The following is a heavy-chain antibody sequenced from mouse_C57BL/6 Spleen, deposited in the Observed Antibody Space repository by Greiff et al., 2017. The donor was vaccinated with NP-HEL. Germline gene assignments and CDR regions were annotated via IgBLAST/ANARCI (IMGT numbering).Heavy chain of an antibody. V-gene: IGHV1-85*01. CDR1: GYTFTSYD. CDR3: SREGGSSYAWFAY. Sequence: QVHVKQSGPELVKPGASVKLSCKASGYTFTSYDINWVKQRPGQGLEWIGWIYPRDGSTKYNEKFKGKATLTVDTSSSTAYMELHSLTSDDSAVYFCSREGGSSYAWFAYWGQGTLVTVSA. D-gene: IGHD1-1*01. J-gene: IGHJ3*01. CDR2: IYPRDGST.